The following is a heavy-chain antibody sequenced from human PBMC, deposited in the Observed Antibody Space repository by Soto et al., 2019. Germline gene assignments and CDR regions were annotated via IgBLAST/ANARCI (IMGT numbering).Heavy chain of an antibody. CDR3: ASFRGYCSGGSCYNWFDP. J-gene: IGHJ5*02. CDR2: IYHSGST. CDR1: GGSISSSNW. Sequence: QVQLQESGPGLVKPSGTLSLTCAVSGGSISSSNWWSWVRQPPGKGLEWIGEIYHSGSTNYNPSLKSRVTISVDKSKNQFSLKLSSVTAADTAVYYCASFRGYCSGGSCYNWFDPWGQGTLVTVSS. V-gene: IGHV4-4*02. D-gene: IGHD2-15*01.